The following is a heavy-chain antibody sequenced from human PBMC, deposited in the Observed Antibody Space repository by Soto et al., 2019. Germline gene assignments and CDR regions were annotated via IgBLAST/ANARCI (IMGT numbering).Heavy chain of an antibody. CDR1: GFTFSSYS. J-gene: IGHJ5*02. V-gene: IGHV3-21*01. D-gene: IGHD4-17*01. CDR3: ARAIYGDYGWIDP. CDR2: ISSSSSYI. Sequence: EVQLVESGGGLVKPGGSLRLSCAASGFTFSSYSMNWVRQAPGKGLEWVSSISSSSSYIYYADSVKGRFTISRDNAKNSLYLQMNSLRAEDTAVYYCARAIYGDYGWIDPWGQGTLVTVSS.